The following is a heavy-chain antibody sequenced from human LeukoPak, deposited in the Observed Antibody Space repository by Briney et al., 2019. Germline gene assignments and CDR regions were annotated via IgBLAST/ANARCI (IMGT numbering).Heavy chain of an antibody. CDR2: INAGNGNT. D-gene: IGHD2-21*02. CDR3: ARDLSAIRFLNWFDP. CDR1: GYTFTSYA. Sequence: ASVKVSRKASGYTFTSYAMHWVRQAPGQRLEWMGWINAGNGNTKYSQKFQGRVTITRDTSASTAYMELSSLRSEDTAVYYCARDLSAIRFLNWFDPWGQGTLVTVSS. V-gene: IGHV1-3*01. J-gene: IGHJ5*02.